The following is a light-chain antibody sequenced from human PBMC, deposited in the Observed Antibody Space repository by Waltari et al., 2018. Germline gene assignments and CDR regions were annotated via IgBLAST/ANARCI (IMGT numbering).Light chain of an antibody. V-gene: IGLV2-11*01. J-gene: IGLJ2*01. CDR2: DVS. CDR3: CSYAGSYTVV. Sequence: QSALTQPRSVSGSPGQSVTISCTGTSSDVGGYNYVSWYQQHTGKAPKLMIYDVSKGPAGVPYRFSGSKSGNTASLTISGLQAEDEAEYYCCSYAGSYTVVFGGGTKLTVL. CDR1: SSDVGGYNY.